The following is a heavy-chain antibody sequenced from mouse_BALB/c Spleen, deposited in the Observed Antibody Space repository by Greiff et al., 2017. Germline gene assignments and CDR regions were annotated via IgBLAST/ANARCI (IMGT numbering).Heavy chain of an antibody. CDR1: GFTFSSFG. V-gene: IGHV5-17*02. J-gene: IGHJ2*01. D-gene: IGHD4-1*01. Sequence: EVKVEESGGGLVQPGGSRKLSCAASGFTFSSFGMHWVRQAPEKGLEWVAYISSGSSTIYYADTVKGRFTISRDNPKNTLFLQMTSLRSEDTAMYYCARGLGREGDYFDYWGQGTTLTVSS. CDR3: ARGLGREGDYFDY. CDR2: ISSGSSTI.